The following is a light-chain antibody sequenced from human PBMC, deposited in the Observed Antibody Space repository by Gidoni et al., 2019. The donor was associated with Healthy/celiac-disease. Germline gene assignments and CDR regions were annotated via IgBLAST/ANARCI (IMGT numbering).Light chain of an antibody. J-gene: IGLJ1*01. CDR1: SSNIGSTT. V-gene: IGLV1-44*01. Sequence: QSVLTQPPSASGTPGQRVTISCSGSSSNIGSTTVNWYQQLPGTAPKLLIYSNNPRPSGVPDRFSGSKSGTSASLAISGLQSEDEADYYCAAWDDSLNANYVFGTGTKVTVL. CDR2: SNN. CDR3: AAWDDSLNANYV.